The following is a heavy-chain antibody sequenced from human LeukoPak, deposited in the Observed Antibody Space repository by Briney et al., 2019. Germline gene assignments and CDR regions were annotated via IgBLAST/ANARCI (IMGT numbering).Heavy chain of an antibody. CDR2: ISASGKSI. D-gene: IGHD1-7*01. Sequence: PGGSLRLSCVASGFIFTSYTMNWVRQTPGKGLEWLSYISASGKSIYYADSVKGRFTISRDNSKNTLYLQMNSLRAEDTAVYYCAKIRVVFNWNYAYYFDYWGQGTLVTVSS. V-gene: IGHV3-48*01. J-gene: IGHJ4*02. CDR1: GFIFTSYT. CDR3: AKIRVVFNWNYAYYFDY.